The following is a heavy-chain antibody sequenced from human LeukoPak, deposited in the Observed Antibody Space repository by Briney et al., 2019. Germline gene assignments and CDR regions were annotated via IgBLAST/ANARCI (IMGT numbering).Heavy chain of an antibody. CDR3: ARDIRVVPAVPYNWFDA. J-gene: IGHJ5*02. CDR1: GFTFSSYG. CDR2: IWYDGSNK. Sequence: GGSLTLSCAASGFTFSSYGMHWVRQAPGKGLEWVAVIWYDGSNKYYADSVRRRFTLSRDNSKNTLYLKMNSLRAEDTAVYYCARDIRVVPAVPYNWFDAWGQGTLVTVSS. V-gene: IGHV3-33*01. D-gene: IGHD2-2*01.